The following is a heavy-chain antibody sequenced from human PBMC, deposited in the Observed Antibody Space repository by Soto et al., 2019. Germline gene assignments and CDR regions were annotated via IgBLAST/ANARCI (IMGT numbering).Heavy chain of an antibody. J-gene: IGHJ4*02. CDR1: GYTFTSYG. CDR2: ISAYNGNT. CDR3: ARDYRSGWYDQYFDY. V-gene: IGHV1-18*01. D-gene: IGHD6-19*01. Sequence: ASVKVSCKASGYTFTSYGISWVRQAPGQGLEWMGWISAYNGNTNYAQKLQGRVTMTTDTSTSTAYMELRSLRSDDTAVYYCARDYRSGWYDQYFDYWGEGTLVTVCS.